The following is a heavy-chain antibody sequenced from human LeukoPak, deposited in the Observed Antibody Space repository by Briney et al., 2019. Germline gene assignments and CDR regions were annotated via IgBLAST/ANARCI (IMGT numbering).Heavy chain of an antibody. D-gene: IGHD1-26*01. CDR2: ITSSSSYI. CDR1: GFTVSSNY. CDR3: ARDLAWDGAFDI. V-gene: IGHV3-21*01. Sequence: PGGSLRLSCAASGFTVSSNYMSWVRQAPGKGLEWVSSITSSSSYIYYADSGKGRFTTSRDNAKNSLYLQMNSLRAEDTAVYYCARDLAWDGAFDIWGQGTMVTVSS. J-gene: IGHJ3*02.